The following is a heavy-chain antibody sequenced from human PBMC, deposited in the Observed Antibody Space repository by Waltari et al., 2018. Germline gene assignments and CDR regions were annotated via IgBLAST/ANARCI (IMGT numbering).Heavy chain of an antibody. J-gene: IGHJ3*02. CDR2: FFPGDSDT. V-gene: IGHV5-51*01. CDR1: GYSFTSYW. CDR3: ARQDSFYYGSRQAFDI. D-gene: IGHD3-10*01. Sequence: EVQLVQSGAEVKKPGESLKISCKGSGYSFTSYWIGWVRLMPGKGLEWMGIFFPGDSDTRYSPSFQGQGTISADKSISTAYLQWSSLKASDTAMYDCARQDSFYYGSRQAFDIWGQGTMVTVSS.